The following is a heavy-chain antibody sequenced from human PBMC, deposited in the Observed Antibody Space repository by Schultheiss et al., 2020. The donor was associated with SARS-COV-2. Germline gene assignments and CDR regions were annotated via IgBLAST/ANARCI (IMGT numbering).Heavy chain of an antibody. D-gene: IGHD3-16*02. V-gene: IGHV5-51*01. CDR1: GYTFNSYW. J-gene: IGHJ5*02. Sequence: GESLKISCKASGYTFNSYWIGWVRQMPGKGLEWMGIIYPGDSDTTYSPSFKGQVTISVDKSISTAYLQWSSLKASDTAMYYCARRGDYVWGSYRSNWFDAWGQGTLVTVSS. CDR2: IYPGDSDT. CDR3: ARRGDYVWGSYRSNWFDA.